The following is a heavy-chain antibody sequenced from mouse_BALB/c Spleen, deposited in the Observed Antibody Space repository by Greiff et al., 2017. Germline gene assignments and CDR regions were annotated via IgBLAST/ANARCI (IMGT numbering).Heavy chain of an antibody. CDR2: INPYNGAT. CDR1: GYSFTGYY. J-gene: IGHJ4*01. Sequence: VQLQQSGPELVKPGASVKISCKASGYSFTGYYMHWVKQSHVKSLEWIGRINPYNGATSYNQNFKDKASLTVDKSSSTAYMELHSLTSEDSAVYYCARRPPYAMDYWGQGTSVTVSS. CDR3: ARRPPYAMDY. V-gene: IGHV1-31*01.